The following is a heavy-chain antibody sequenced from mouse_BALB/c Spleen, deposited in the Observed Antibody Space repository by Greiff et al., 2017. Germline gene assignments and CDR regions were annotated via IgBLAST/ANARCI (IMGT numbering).Heavy chain of an antibody. D-gene: IGHD1-1*01. Sequence: EVKLLESGPELVKPGASVKISCKASGYTFTDYNMHWVKQSHGKSLEWIGYIYPYNGGTGYNQKFKSKATLTVDNSSSTAYMELRSLTSEDSAVYYCASEHYYGSDYAMDYWGQGTSVTVSS. CDR2: IYPYNGGT. CDR3: ASEHYYGSDYAMDY. V-gene: IGHV1S29*02. J-gene: IGHJ4*01. CDR1: GYTFTDYN.